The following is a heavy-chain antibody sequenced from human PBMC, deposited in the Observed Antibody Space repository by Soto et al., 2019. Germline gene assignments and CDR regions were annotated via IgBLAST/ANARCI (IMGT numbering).Heavy chain of an antibody. CDR2: MNPNSGNT. CDR1: GYTFTSYD. J-gene: IGHJ4*02. Sequence: ASVKVSCKASGYTFTSYDINWVRQATGQGLEWMGWMNPNSGNTGYAQKFQGRVTMTRNTSISTAYMELSSLRSEDTAVYYCARVPDIVVVPAASGSDYWGQGTLVTVSS. CDR3: ARVPDIVVVPAASGSDY. V-gene: IGHV1-8*02. D-gene: IGHD2-2*01.